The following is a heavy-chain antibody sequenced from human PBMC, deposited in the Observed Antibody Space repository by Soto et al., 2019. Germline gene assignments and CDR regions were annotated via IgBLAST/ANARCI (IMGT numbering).Heavy chain of an antibody. CDR2: IIPIFGTA. V-gene: IGHV1-69*06. CDR3: ATVGNGNDDFDI. J-gene: IGHJ4*02. D-gene: IGHD1-20*01. CDR1: GGTFSSYA. Sequence: SVKVSCKAPGGTFSSYAISWVRQAPGQGLEWMGGIIPIFGTANYAQKFQGRLTITADTSTRTAYVELSNLRSEGTAGYYCATVGNGNDDFDIWGQGTLVTVSS.